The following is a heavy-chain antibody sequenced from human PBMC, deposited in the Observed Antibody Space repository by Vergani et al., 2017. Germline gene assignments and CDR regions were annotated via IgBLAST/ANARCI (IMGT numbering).Heavy chain of an antibody. CDR3: ARDEHSGYSSGGDYFDY. CDR1: GGTFSSYA. CDR2: IIPIFGTA. Sequence: QVQLVQSGAEVKKPGSSVKVSCKASGGTFSSYAISWVRQAPGQGLEWMGGIIPIFGTANYAQKFQGRVTITADKSTSTAYMELSSLRSEDTAVYYCARDEHSGYSSGGDYFDYWGQGTLVTVSS. J-gene: IGHJ4*02. V-gene: IGHV1-69*06. D-gene: IGHD6-19*01.